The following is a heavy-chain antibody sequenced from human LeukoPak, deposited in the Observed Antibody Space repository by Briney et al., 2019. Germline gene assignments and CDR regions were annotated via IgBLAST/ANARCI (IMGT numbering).Heavy chain of an antibody. CDR3: ARELIHRGGSYPDY. D-gene: IGHD1-26*01. J-gene: IGHJ4*02. CDR2: TYYGSKWNK. CDR1: GDSVSSKSSA. Sequence: SQTLSLTCVISGDSVSSKSSAWNWIRQSPSRGPEWLGRTYYGSKWNKDYAVSVKSRISINPDTSKNQFSLQLNSVTPEDTAVYFCARELIHRGGSYPDYWGQGTLVTVSS. V-gene: IGHV6-1*01.